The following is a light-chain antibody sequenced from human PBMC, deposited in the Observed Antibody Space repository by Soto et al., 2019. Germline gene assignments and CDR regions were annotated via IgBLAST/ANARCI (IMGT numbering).Light chain of an antibody. CDR2: AAS. J-gene: IGKJ3*01. CDR1: QGISSY. CDR3: QQLNRYPT. Sequence: IQLTQSPSSLSASVGDRVTITCRASQGISSYLAWYQQNPGKAPKLLIYAASTLQSGVPSRFSGSGSGTDFTLTISSLQPEDFATYYCQQLNRYPTFGPGTKVDIK. V-gene: IGKV1-9*01.